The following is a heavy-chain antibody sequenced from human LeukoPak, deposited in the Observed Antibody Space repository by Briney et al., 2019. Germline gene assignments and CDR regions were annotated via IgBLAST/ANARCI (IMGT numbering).Heavy chain of an antibody. Sequence: GGSLRLSCAASGFTLSSFAMSWVRQAPGKGLEWVAAVSGGAGSTYYADSVRGRSTISRDNSQNTLSLHMTSLRAEDTAIYYCAKSLTKITPATFDQWGQGTLVTVSS. J-gene: IGHJ4*02. CDR1: GFTLSSFA. D-gene: IGHD2-2*01. CDR2: VSGGAGST. V-gene: IGHV3-23*01. CDR3: AKSLTKITPATFDQ.